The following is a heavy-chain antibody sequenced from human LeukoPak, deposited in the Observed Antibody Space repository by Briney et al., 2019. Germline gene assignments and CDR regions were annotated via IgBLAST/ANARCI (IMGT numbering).Heavy chain of an antibody. V-gene: IGHV3-20*04. CDR2: INWNGGST. J-gene: IGHJ5*02. D-gene: IGHD6-13*01. CDR1: GFTFSSYA. Sequence: GGSLGLSCAASGFTFSSYAMSWVRQAPGKGLEWVSGINWNGGSTGYADSVKGRFTISRDNAKNSLYLQMNSLRAEDTALYYCARDRVAAAGRYNWFDPWGQGTLVTVSS. CDR3: ARDRVAAAGRYNWFDP.